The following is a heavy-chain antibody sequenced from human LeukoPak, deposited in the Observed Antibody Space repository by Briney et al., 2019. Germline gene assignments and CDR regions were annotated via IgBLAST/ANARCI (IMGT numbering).Heavy chain of an antibody. D-gene: IGHD6-19*01. CDR1: GDSITTSSNY. CDR2: VYRSGSS. Sequence: PSETLSLTCTVSGDSITTSSNYWGWIRQLPGKGLEWIGSVYRSGSSYYNPSLNNRVSISVDTSKNQFTLNLTSVTAADTAVYYCARRGTSGRAYYFDFWGQGSLLTVSS. J-gene: IGHJ4*02. CDR3: ARRGTSGRAYYFDF. V-gene: IGHV4-39*01.